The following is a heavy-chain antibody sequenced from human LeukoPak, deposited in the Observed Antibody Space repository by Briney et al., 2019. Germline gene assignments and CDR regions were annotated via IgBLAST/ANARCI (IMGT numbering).Heavy chain of an antibody. D-gene: IGHD3-16*01. CDR2: INPNNGGT. CDR3: ARDRTRGNFDY. J-gene: IGHJ4*02. V-gene: IGHV1-2*02. Sequence: GASVKVSCKASGYTFTRYAVNWVRQAPGQGLEWLGWINPNNGGTIYAQKFQGRVAMTRDTSNTTAYMEMTRLRSDDTAVYYCARDRTRGNFDYWGQGTLVTVSS. CDR1: GYTFTRYA.